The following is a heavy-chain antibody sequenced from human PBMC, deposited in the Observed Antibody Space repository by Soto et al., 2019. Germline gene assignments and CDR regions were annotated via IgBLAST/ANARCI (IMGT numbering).Heavy chain of an antibody. J-gene: IGHJ5*02. D-gene: IGHD6-13*01. V-gene: IGHV4-59*01. CDR3: ARVRGSNWLNWFDP. CDR1: GGSISRYY. Sequence: SETLSLTCTVSGGSISRYYWTWIRQPPGKGLEWIGYIHFSGTTNYNPSLRSRVTMSVDTSKNQFSLKLSSVTAADTAVYYCARVRGSNWLNWFDPWGQGTLVTVSS. CDR2: IHFSGTT.